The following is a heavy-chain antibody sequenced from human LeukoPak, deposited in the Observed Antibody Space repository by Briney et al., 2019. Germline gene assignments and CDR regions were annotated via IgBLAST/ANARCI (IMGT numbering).Heavy chain of an antibody. J-gene: IGHJ4*02. Sequence: GASVKVSCKASGGGFSSYLFTWLRQARGQGLEWMGGITPLLGKTSNAERFQGRVTITTDEATRTVYMELSSLRSEDTAVYYCARTDALSGTALAYWGQGTLVTVSS. CDR3: ARTDALSGTALAY. CDR1: GGGFSSYL. CDR2: ITPLLGKT. D-gene: IGHD1-7*01. V-gene: IGHV1-69*16.